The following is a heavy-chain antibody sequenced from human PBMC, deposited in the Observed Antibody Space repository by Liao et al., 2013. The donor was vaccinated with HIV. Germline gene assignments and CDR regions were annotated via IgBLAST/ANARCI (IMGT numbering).Heavy chain of an antibody. V-gene: IGHV4-30-4*08. CDR3: ARPAFYGEHAFDI. CDR2: IYHSGST. Sequence: QVQLQESAPGLVKPSQTLSLTCTVSGDFISSGDYYWSWIRQPPGKGLEWIGYIYHSGSTYYNPSLKSRVTISIDTSKNQFSLKLSSVTAADTAVYYCARPAFYGEHAFDIWGQGTMVTVSS. D-gene: IGHD4-17*01. CDR1: GDFISSGDYY. J-gene: IGHJ3*02.